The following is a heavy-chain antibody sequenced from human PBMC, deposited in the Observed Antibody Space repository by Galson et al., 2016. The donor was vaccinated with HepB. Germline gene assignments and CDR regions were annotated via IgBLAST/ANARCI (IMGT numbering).Heavy chain of an antibody. D-gene: IGHD3-10*01. CDR2: IYTDGET. Sequence: SLRLSCAVSGFTVSTYYMSWVRQAPGKGLEWVSVIYTDGETHFAASVKGRFSISRDISRNTLYLQMNSLRVEDTALYYCARYRFFFGSGSYSLRRGYYHGMDVWGQGTTVAVSS. J-gene: IGHJ6*02. CDR1: GFTVSTYY. CDR3: ARYRFFFGSGSYSLRRGYYHGMDV. V-gene: IGHV3-53*05.